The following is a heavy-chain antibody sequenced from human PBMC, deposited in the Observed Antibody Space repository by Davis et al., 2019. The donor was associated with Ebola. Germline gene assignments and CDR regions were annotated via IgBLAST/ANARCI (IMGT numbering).Heavy chain of an antibody. CDR3: ARETVKYYYGMDV. V-gene: IGHV1-69*04. J-gene: IGHJ6*02. D-gene: IGHD4-17*01. Sequence: SVKVSCKASGGTFSSYTISWVRQAPGQGLEWMGRIIPILGITNYAQKFQGRVTITADKSTSTAYMELSSLRSEDTAVYYCARETVKYYYGMDVWGQGTTVTVSS. CDR1: GGTFSSYT. CDR2: IIPILGIT.